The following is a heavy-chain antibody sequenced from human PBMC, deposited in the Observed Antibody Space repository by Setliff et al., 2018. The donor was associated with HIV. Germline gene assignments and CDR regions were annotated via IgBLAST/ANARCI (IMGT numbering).Heavy chain of an antibody. J-gene: IGHJ4*02. CDR3: ARGVKGIATTGKYYFDY. Sequence: GASVKVSCKTSGYAFTDYSIHWARQAPGQGLEWVGRINPDSRGTNYAQTFQGRVTMTRDTSVSTAYMELSRLKSDDTAVFYCARGVKGIATTGKYYFDYWGQGTLVTVSS. D-gene: IGHD6-13*01. CDR1: GYAFTDYS. V-gene: IGHV1-2*06. CDR2: INPDSRGT.